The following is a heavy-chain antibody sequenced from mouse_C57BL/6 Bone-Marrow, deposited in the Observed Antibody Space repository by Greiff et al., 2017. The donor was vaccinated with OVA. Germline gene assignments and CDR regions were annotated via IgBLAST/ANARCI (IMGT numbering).Heavy chain of an antibody. CDR2: IDPETGGT. V-gene: IGHV1-15*01. CDR3: ARSAFDWFAY. J-gene: IGHJ3*01. CDR1: GYTFTDYE. Sequence: QVQLQQSGAELVRPGASVTLSCKASGYTFTDYEMHWVKQTPVHGLEWIGAIDPETGGTAYNQKFKGKAILTADKSSSTAYMQLSSLTSEDSAVYYCARSAFDWFAYWGQGTLVTVSA.